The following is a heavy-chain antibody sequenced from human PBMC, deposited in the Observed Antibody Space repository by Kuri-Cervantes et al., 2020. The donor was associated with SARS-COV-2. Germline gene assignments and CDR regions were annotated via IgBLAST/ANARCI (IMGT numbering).Heavy chain of an antibody. CDR1: GFTFDDYA. D-gene: IGHD6-19*01. V-gene: IGHV3-9*01. J-gene: IGHJ4*02. Sequence: SLKISCAASGFTFDDYAMHWVRQAPGKGLEWVSGISWNSGSIGYADSVMGRFTISRDNAKNSLYLQMNSLRAEDTALYYCAKDIRSSGWSIDYWGQGTLVTVSS. CDR3: AKDIRSSGWSIDY. CDR2: ISWNSGSI.